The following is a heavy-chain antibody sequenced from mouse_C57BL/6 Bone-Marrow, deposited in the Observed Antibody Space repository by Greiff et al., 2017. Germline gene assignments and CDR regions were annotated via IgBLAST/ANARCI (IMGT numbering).Heavy chain of an antibody. CDR1: GFTFSSYA. Sequence: EVMLVESGGGLVKPGGSLKLSCAASGFTFSSYAMSWVRQTPEQRLEWVATISDGGSYTYYPDNVKGRFTLSRDNAKNNLYLQMSHLKSEDTAMYYCARGPVGAKGYAMDYWGQGTSVTVSS. J-gene: IGHJ4*01. D-gene: IGHD1-1*01. CDR3: ARGPVGAKGYAMDY. CDR2: ISDGGSYT. V-gene: IGHV5-4*03.